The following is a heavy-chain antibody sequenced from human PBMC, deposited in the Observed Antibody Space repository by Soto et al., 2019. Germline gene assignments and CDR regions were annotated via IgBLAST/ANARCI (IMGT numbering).Heavy chain of an antibody. CDR1: GGSISSYY. CDR2: INHSGGT. CDR3: ALWFDNRDY. Sequence: SETLSLTCTVSGGSISSYYWSWIRQPPGKGLEWIGEINHSGGTDYNPSLRSRVTISVDTSKNQFSLKLTSVTAADTAMYYCALWFDNRDYWGQGTLVTVSS. J-gene: IGHJ4*02. V-gene: IGHV4-34*01. D-gene: IGHD3-10*01.